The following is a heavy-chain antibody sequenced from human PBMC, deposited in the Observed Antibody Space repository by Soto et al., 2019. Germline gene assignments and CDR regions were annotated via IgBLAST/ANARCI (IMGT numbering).Heavy chain of an antibody. D-gene: IGHD3-10*01. CDR1: GFSLSTSGVG. Sequence: QITLKESGPPLVKPTQTLTLTCTFSGFSLSTSGVGVGWIRQPPGKALEWLALIYWNDDKRYSPSLKSRLTLTKDTSKNQVVLTMTNMDPVDTATYYCAHSFWSLGSGSGNYYYYGMDVWGQGTTVTVSS. CDR2: IYWNDDK. V-gene: IGHV2-5*01. J-gene: IGHJ6*02. CDR3: AHSFWSLGSGSGNYYYYGMDV.